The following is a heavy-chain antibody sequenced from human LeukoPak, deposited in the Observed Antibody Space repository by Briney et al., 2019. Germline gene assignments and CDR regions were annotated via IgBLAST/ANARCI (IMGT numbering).Heavy chain of an antibody. CDR3: ARLYCSGGSCYSDTVAY. J-gene: IGHJ4*02. V-gene: IGHV1-2*02. CDR2: INPNSGGT. Sequence: ASVKVSCKASGYTYTGYYMHWVRQAPRQGLEWMGWINPNSGGTNYAQKFQGRVTMTRETSISTAYMELSRLRSDDTAVYYCARLYCSGGSCYSDTVAYWGQGTLVTVSS. CDR1: GYTYTGYY. D-gene: IGHD2-15*01.